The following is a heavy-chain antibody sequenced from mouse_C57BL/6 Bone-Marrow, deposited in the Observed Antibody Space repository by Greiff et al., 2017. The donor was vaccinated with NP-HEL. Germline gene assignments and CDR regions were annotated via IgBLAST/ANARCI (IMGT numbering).Heavy chain of an antibody. CDR1: GFTFSSYA. CDR3: ARDDVPLSTSMDY. CDR2: ISDGGSYT. V-gene: IGHV5-4*01. J-gene: IGHJ4*01. Sequence: VQLKESGGGLVKPGGSLKLSCAASGFTFSSYAMSWVRQSPEKRLEWVGTISDGGSYTYYPDNVKGRFTISRDNAKNNLYLQMSHLKSEDTAMYYCARDDVPLSTSMDYWGQGTSVTVSS. D-gene: IGHD5-1*01.